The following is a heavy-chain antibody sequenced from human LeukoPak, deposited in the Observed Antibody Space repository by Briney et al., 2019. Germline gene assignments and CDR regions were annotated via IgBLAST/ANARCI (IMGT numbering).Heavy chain of an antibody. V-gene: IGHV3-7*01. CDR2: INQDGSAK. CDR3: ARWEIRGTAHKLDY. J-gene: IGHJ4*02. Sequence: HPGGSLRLSCAVSGFTFSSYAVTWVRQAPGKGLEWVANINQDGSAKYFVDSVKGRFTISRDNAKNSMYLQMNSLRAEDTAVYYCARWEIRGTAHKLDYWGQGTLVTVSS. CDR1: GFTFSSYA. D-gene: IGHD1-7*01.